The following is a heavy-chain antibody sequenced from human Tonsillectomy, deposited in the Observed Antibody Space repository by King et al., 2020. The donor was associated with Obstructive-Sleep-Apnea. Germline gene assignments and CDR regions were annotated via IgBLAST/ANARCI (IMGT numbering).Heavy chain of an antibody. CDR3: ARPYVDQSMNDAFDI. CDR2: IYPGDSDT. Sequence: QLVQSGAEVKKPGESLRISCQGSGYNFPIYWIGWVRQMPGKGLEWMALIYPGDSDTKYSPSFQGQVTISADKSISTAYLQWSSLKASDTAMYYCARPYVDQSMNDAFDIWGQGTMVTVSS. D-gene: IGHD3-16*01. V-gene: IGHV5-51*01. J-gene: IGHJ3*02. CDR1: GYNFPIYW.